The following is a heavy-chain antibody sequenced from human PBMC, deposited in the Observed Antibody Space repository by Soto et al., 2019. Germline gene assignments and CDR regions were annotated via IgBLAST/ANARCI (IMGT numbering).Heavy chain of an antibody. V-gene: IGHV3-30*18. CDR2: ISSDGSEK. D-gene: IGHD3-22*01. Sequence: QVQLVESGGGVVQPGKSLRLSCAASGFIFSNYGMHWVRQAPGKGLEWVAVISSDGSEKYHVDSVKGRFTISRDNSKNTLFLQMDGLRVEDTGVYYCAKDPNYNYSIWGQGTLVAVSS. CDR1: GFIFSNYG. J-gene: IGHJ4*02. CDR3: AKDPNYNYSI.